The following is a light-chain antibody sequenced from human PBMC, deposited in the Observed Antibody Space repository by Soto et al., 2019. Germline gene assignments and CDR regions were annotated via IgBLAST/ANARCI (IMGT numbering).Light chain of an antibody. J-gene: IGKJ1*01. CDR2: AAS. CDR1: QGIGNY. V-gene: IGKV1-27*01. Sequence: DIQMTQSPSSLSASLGDRDTITCRASQGIGNYLAWYQLQPGKVPKLLIYAASTLQSGVPSRFSGSGSGTDFTLTISSRQPEDVATYFCQKYNSAPRTFGQGTKVEI. CDR3: QKYNSAPRT.